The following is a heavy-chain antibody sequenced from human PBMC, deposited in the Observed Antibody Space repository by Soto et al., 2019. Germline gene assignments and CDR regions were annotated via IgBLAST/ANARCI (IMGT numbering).Heavy chain of an antibody. J-gene: IGHJ3*02. V-gene: IGHV3-30-3*01. Sequence: QVQLVESGGGVVQPGRSLRLSCAASGFTFSSYAMHWVRQAPGKGLEWVAVISYDGSNKYYADSVKGRFTISRVNSKNXRELEMNSLRAEDTAVYYCARGEMATTFSADAFDIWGQGTMVTVSS. CDR3: ARGEMATTFSADAFDI. CDR1: GFTFSSYA. D-gene: IGHD5-12*01. CDR2: ISYDGSNK.